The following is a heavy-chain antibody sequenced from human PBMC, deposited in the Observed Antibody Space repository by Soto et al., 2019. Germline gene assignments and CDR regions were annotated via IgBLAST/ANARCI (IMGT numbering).Heavy chain of an antibody. D-gene: IGHD1-20*01. CDR2: IDTSSTYI. V-gene: IGHV3-21*01. CDR3: ARETGSYNWNDGPMDV. Sequence: EVQLVESGGGLVKPGGSLRLSCAASGFSFSTFTMNWVRQAPGKGLEWVSSIDTSSTYIYYADSVTGRFTISRDNAKKSVYLQMNSLRAEDTAVYYCARETGSYNWNDGPMDVWGQGTTVTVSS. CDR1: GFSFSTFT. J-gene: IGHJ6*02.